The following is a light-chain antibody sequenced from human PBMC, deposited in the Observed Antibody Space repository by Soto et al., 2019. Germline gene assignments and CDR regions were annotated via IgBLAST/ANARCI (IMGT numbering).Light chain of an antibody. CDR3: QQYHNWPPLT. V-gene: IGKV3-15*01. CDR1: QSISSN. CDR2: VAS. J-gene: IGKJ4*01. Sequence: EIVMTQSPATLSVSPGERATLSCRATQSISSNLAWYQQKPGQAPRLLIYVASTRATGIPARFSGSGSGTEFTLTISSLQSEDFAFYYCQQYHNWPPLTFGGGTKVEIK.